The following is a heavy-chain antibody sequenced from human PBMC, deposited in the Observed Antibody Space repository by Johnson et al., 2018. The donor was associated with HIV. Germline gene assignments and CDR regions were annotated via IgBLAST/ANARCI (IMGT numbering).Heavy chain of an antibody. CDR2: ISSDGNNK. CDR3: GRELLDAFDI. Sequence: VQLVESGGGVVQPGRSLRLSCAASGFTLSSYAMHWVRQAPGKGLEWVAVISSDGNNKYYAGSVKGRFTISRDNSKNTLYVQMNSLRAEDTAVYYCGRELLDAFDIWGQGTMVTVSS. V-gene: IGHV3-30*03. J-gene: IGHJ3*02. D-gene: IGHD2-15*01. CDR1: GFTLSSYA.